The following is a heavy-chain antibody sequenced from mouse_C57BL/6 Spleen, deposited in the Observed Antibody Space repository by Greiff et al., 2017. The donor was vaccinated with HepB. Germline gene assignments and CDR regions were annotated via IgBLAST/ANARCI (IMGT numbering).Heavy chain of an antibody. CDR1: GYAFSSYW. V-gene: IGHV1-80*01. J-gene: IGHJ4*01. D-gene: IGHD2-5*01. Sequence: QVQLQQSGAELVKPGASVKISCKASGYAFSSYWMNWVKQRPGKGLEWIGQIYHGDGDNNYNGKFKVKATLTADKSSITAYMQLSSLTSEDSAVYFCASYSNYAMDYWGQGTSVTVSS. CDR2: IYHGDGDN. CDR3: ASYSNYAMDY.